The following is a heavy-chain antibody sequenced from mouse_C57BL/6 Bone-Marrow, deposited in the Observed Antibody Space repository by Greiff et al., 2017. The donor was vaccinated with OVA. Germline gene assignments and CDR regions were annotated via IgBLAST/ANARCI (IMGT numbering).Heavy chain of an antibody. CDR1: GYTFTSYW. CDR2: IDPSDSYP. CDR3: AREDTTVVAPYFDV. Sequence: QVQLQQPGAELVMPGASVKLSCKASGYTFTSYWMHWVQQRPGQGLEWIGEIDPSDSYPTYNQKFKGKSTLTVDNSSSTAYMQLSSLTSEDSAVYYCAREDTTVVAPYFDVWGTGTTVTVSS. V-gene: IGHV1-69*01. D-gene: IGHD1-1*01. J-gene: IGHJ1*03.